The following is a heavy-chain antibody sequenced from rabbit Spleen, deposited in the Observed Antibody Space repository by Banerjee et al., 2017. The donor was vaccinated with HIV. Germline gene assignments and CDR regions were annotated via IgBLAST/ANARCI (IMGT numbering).Heavy chain of an antibody. CDR1: GFSFSSSDY. D-gene: IGHD1-1*01. J-gene: IGHJ4*01. CDR3: ARNIHDSICGFNL. V-gene: IGHV1S40*01. CDR2: IYVGSSADT. Sequence: QSLEESGGDLVKPGASLTLTCTASGFSFSSSDYMCWVRQAPGKGLEWISCIYVGSSADTYYASWAKGRFTVSKASSTTVTLQMTSLTAADTATYFCARNIHDSICGFNLWGQGTLVTVS.